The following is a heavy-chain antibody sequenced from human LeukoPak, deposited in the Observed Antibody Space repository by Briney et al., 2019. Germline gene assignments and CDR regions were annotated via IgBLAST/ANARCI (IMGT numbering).Heavy chain of an antibody. J-gene: IGHJ3*02. CDR1: GGSISSGSYY. CDR2: IYTSGST. Sequence: SETLSLTCTVSGGSISSGSYYWSWIRQPAGKGLEWIGRIYTSGSTNYNPSLKSRVTIPVDTSKKKFSLKLSSVTAADTAVYYCASTIFGEYAFDIWGQGTMVTVSS. D-gene: IGHD3-3*01. V-gene: IGHV4-61*02. CDR3: ASTIFGEYAFDI.